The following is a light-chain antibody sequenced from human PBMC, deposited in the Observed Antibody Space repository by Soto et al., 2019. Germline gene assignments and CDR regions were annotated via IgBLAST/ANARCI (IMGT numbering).Light chain of an antibody. V-gene: IGLV1-40*01. Sequence: QSVLTQPPSVSGAPGERVTIPCTGSGSNIGSFYDVHWYQQLPGTVPKLLIYGDNNRPSGVPDRFSGSKSGTSASLAITGLHADGEADYYCQSYDSSLSHVVFGGGTKLTVL. CDR3: QSYDSSLSHVV. CDR1: GSNIGSFYD. CDR2: GDN. J-gene: IGLJ2*01.